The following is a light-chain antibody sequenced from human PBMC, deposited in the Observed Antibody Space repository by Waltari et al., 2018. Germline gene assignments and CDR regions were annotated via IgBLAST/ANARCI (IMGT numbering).Light chain of an antibody. CDR1: TRYLGSYHY. J-gene: IGLJ2*01. CDR3: SSYARSTALL. V-gene: IGLV2-14*03. Sequence: QSALTQPASVSGSPGQSITISCAGTTRYLGSYHYVSWYQQHPGKAPKLMIFDVSNRPSGGSNRFSGSKSGNTASLTISGLQAEDEADYYCSSYARSTALLFGGGTRLTVL. CDR2: DVS.